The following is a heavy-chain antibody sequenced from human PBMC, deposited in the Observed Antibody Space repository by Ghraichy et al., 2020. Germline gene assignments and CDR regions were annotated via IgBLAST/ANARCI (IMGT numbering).Heavy chain of an antibody. CDR2: IYYSGST. J-gene: IGHJ4*02. Sequence: ESLNISCTVSGGSTSIGSYYWGWIRQPPGKGLEWIGSIYYSGSTYYNPSLKSRVTISEDTSKNQFSLKLSSVSAADTAVYYCARHYERWYIWGQGTLVTVSS. V-gene: IGHV4-39*01. D-gene: IGHD2-8*02. CDR1: GGSTSIGSYY. CDR3: ARHYERWYI.